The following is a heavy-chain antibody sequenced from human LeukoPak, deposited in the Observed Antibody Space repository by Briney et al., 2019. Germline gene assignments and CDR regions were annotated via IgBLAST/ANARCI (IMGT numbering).Heavy chain of an antibody. CDR2: INPSGGST. CDR3: ARGRSGSYYEYWFDP. CDR1: GYTFIAYY. J-gene: IGHJ5*02. Sequence: GASVKVSCKASGYTFIAYYIHWVRQAPGQGLEWMGIINPSGGSTTYAQNFQGRVTMTRDTSTSAVYMELSSLRSEDTAMYYCARGRSGSYYEYWFDPWGQGTLVTVSS. D-gene: IGHD1-26*01. V-gene: IGHV1-46*01.